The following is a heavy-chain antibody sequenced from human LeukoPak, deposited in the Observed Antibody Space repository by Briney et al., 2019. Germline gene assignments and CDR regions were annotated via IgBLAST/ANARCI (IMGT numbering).Heavy chain of an antibody. V-gene: IGHV3-30-3*01. CDR2: ISYDGSNK. Sequence: GGSLRLSCAASGFTFSSYAMHWVRQAPGKGLEWVAVISYDGSNKYYADSVKGRFTISRDNSKNTLYLQMNSLRAEDTAVYYCAREVSYSGSYSFDYWGQGTLVTVSS. CDR1: GFTFSSYA. CDR3: AREVSYSGSYSFDY. J-gene: IGHJ4*02. D-gene: IGHD1-26*01.